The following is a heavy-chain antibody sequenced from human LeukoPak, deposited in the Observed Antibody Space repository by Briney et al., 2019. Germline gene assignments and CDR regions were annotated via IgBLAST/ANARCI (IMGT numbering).Heavy chain of an antibody. CDR1: GGSFSGYY. D-gene: IGHD2-15*01. CDR3: ARMGGYFDY. J-gene: IGHJ4*02. CDR2: INHSGST. Sequence: SETLSLTCAVYGGSFSGYYWSWIRQPPGKGLEWIWEINHSGSTNYNPSLKSRVTISVDTSKNQFSLKLSSVTAADTAVYYCARMGGYFDYWGQGTLVTVSS. V-gene: IGHV4-34*01.